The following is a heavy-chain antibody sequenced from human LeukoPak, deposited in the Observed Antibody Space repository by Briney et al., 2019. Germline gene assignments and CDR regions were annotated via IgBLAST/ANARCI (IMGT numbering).Heavy chain of an antibody. V-gene: IGHV1-24*01. CDR2: FDPEDGET. CDR1: GYTLTELS. J-gene: IGHJ3*02. D-gene: IGHD1-1*01. Sequence: ASVKVSCKVSGYTLTELSMHWVRQAPGKGLEWMGGFDPEDGETIYAQKFQGRVTMTEDTSTDTAYMELSSLRSEDTAVYYCATDALERNDDVFDIWGQGTMVTVSS. CDR3: ATDALERNDDVFDI.